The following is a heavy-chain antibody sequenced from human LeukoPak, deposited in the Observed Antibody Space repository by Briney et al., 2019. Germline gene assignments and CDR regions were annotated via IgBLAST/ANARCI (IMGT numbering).Heavy chain of an antibody. CDR3: TQSNY. J-gene: IGHJ4*02. CDR1: GFTFSGSP. CDR2: IRSKADNYAT. Sequence: PGGSLILSCAASGFTFSGSPILWVRQASGKGLEWIGRIRSKADNYATAYAASVQGRCTISRDDSKSTAYLQLNSPKTEDTAVYYCTQSNYWGQGALVTVSS. V-gene: IGHV3-73*01.